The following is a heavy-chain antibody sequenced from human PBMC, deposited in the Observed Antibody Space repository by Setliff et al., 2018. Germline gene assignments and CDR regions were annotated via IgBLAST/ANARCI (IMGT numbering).Heavy chain of an antibody. V-gene: IGHV4-39*01. CDR3: ATTGTYRYFDY. Sequence: SETLSLTCTVSGGSISSGGYYWSWIRQHPGKGLKWIGYIYYSGTTYSNPSLKSRVTMSVDTSKNQFSLRLNSVTASDTAVYYCATTGTYRYFDYWGQGTLVTVS. CDR1: GGSISSGGYY. J-gene: IGHJ4*02. D-gene: IGHD1-1*01. CDR2: IYYSGTT.